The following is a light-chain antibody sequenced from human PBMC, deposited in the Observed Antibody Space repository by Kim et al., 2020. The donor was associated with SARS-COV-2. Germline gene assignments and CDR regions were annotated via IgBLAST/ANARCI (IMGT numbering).Light chain of an antibody. CDR2: DHN. CDR3: QSYDISDVV. V-gene: IGLV6-57*01. J-gene: IGLJ2*01. Sequence: GKTVTFSCARSTGSSATNYVQLYQQRPGSPPITVIYDHNQRPSGVPERFSGSIDSSSTSASLTISGLKTEDDADYYCQSYDISDVVFGGGTQLTVL. CDR1: TGSSATNY.